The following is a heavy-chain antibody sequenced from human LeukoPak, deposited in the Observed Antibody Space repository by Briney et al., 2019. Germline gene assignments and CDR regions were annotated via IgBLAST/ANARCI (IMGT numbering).Heavy chain of an antibody. V-gene: IGHV4-39*07. D-gene: IGHD3-10*01. CDR1: GGSISSSSYY. Sequence: SETLSLTCTVSGGSISSSSYYWGWIRQPPGKGLEWIGSIYYSGSAYYNPSLKSRVTISVDTSKNQFSLKLRSVTAADTAVYYCARGALGSSPLYYFDYWGQGILVTVSS. CDR2: IYYSGSA. J-gene: IGHJ4*02. CDR3: ARGALGSSPLYYFDY.